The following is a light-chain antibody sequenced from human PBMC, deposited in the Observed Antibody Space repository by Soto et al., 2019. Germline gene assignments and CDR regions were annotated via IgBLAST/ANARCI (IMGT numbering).Light chain of an antibody. J-gene: IGLJ3*02. CDR1: SSDVGGYNY. V-gene: IGLV2-14*01. CDR3: SSYTSSSLRV. CDR2: EVS. Sequence: QSALTQPASVSGSPGQSITISCTGTSSDVGGYNYVSWYQQHPGKAPKLMIYEVSNRPSGVSNRFSGSKSGNTASLTISGLQAEYEADYYCSSYTSSSLRVFGGGTKVTVL.